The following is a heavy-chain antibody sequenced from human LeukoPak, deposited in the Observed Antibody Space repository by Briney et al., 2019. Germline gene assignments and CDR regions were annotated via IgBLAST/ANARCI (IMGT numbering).Heavy chain of an antibody. J-gene: IGHJ5*02. CDR2: IYYSGST. D-gene: IGHD2-15*01. CDR1: GCSISSGGYY. CDR3: ARGDIVVVVAATNLNWFDP. Sequence: PSETLSLTCTVSGCSISSGGYYWSWIRQHPGKGLEWIGYIYYSGSTYYNPSLKSRVTISVDTSKNQFSLKLSSVTAADTAVYYCARGDIVVVVAATNLNWFDPWGQGTLVTVSS. V-gene: IGHV4-31*03.